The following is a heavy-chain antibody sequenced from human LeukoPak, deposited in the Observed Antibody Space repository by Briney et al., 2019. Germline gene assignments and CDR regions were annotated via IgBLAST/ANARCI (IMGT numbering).Heavy chain of an antibody. J-gene: IGHJ4*02. V-gene: IGHV4-39*07. CDR1: GGSISYSNSY. Sequence: SETLSLTCTVSGGSISYSNSYWGWIRQPPGKGLEWIGNIYFGGSTYYKQSLKSRVTISVDTSKTQFSLKLSSVTAADTAVYYCASLRERSYYARGFDYWGQGTLVTVSS. CDR3: ASLRERSYYARGFDY. D-gene: IGHD3-3*01. CDR2: IYFGGST.